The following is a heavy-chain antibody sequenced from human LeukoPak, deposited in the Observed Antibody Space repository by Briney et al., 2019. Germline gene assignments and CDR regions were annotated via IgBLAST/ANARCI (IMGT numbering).Heavy chain of an antibody. J-gene: IGHJ4*02. Sequence: ASVKVSCKASGYTFTSYYMHWVRQAPGQGLEWMGIVNPSGGSTSYAQKFQGRVTMTRDTSTSTSYMELRNLSSDDTALYYCARTMTTMATHGELDFWGQGTLVTVSS. D-gene: IGHD4-17*01. CDR3: ARTMTTMATHGELDF. CDR2: VNPSGGST. V-gene: IGHV1-46*01. CDR1: GYTFTSYY.